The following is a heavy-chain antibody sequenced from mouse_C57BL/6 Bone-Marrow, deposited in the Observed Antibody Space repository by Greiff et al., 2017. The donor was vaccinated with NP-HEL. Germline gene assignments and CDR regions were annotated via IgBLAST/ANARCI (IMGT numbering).Heavy chain of an antibody. Sequence: EVQGVESEGGLVQPGSSMKLSCTTSGFTFSDYYMAWVRQVPEKGLDWVANINYDGSSTYYLDSLKSRFIISRDNAKNILYLKMSSLKSEVTATYYCAREGGLRRRTYAVGFWGQGTSVTVSS. CDR1: GFTFSDYY. CDR3: AREGGLRRRTYAVGF. D-gene: IGHD2-4*01. J-gene: IGHJ4*01. V-gene: IGHV5-16*01. CDR2: INYDGSST.